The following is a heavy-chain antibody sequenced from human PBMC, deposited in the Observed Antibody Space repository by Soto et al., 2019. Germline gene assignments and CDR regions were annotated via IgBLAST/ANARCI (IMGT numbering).Heavy chain of an antibody. CDR1: GYTFTGYY. J-gene: IGHJ5*02. CDR2: INPNSGGT. D-gene: IGHD6-6*01. Sequence: ASVKVSCKASGYTFTGYYMHWLRQAPGQGLEWMGWINPNSGGTNYAQKFQGRVTMTRDTSISTAYMELSRLRSDDTAVYYCGRVRPFAARLGWFDPWGQGTLVTVAS. V-gene: IGHV1-2*02. CDR3: GRVRPFAARLGWFDP.